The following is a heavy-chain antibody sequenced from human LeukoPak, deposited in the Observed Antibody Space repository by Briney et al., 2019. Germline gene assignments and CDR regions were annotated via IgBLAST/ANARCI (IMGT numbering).Heavy chain of an antibody. CDR2: IYHSGST. J-gene: IGHJ4*02. CDR1: GGSISSGGYS. CDR3: ASLTTVTQGYFDS. D-gene: IGHD4-17*01. V-gene: IGHV4-30-2*01. Sequence: SQTLSLTCAVSGGSISSGGYSWSWIRQPPGKGLEWIGYIYHSGSTYYNPSLKSRVTISVDRSKNQFSLKLSSVTAADTAVYYCASLTTVTQGYFDSWGQGTLVTVSS.